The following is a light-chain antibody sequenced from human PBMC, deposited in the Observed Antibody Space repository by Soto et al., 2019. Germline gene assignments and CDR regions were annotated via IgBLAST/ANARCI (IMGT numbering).Light chain of an antibody. CDR3: AAWDDSLNGVV. CDR1: SSNIGSNT. V-gene: IGLV1-44*01. J-gene: IGLJ2*01. Sequence: QSVLTQPPSASGTPGQRVTISCSGSSSNIGSNTVNWYQQLPGTAPKLLIYSTNQRPSWVPDRFSGSKSGTSASLAISGLQYEDEADYYCAAWDDSLNGVVFGGGTKLTVL. CDR2: STN.